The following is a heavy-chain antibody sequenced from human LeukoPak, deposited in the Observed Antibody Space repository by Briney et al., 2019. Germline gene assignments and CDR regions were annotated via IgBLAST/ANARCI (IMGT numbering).Heavy chain of an antibody. V-gene: IGHV1-18*01. D-gene: IGHD5-24*01. Sequence: ASVKVSCKASGYTLTSYGISWVRQAPGQGLEWMGWISAYNGNTNYAQKLQGRVTMTTDTSTSTAYMELRSLRSDDTAVYYCAGLRSSNDNWFDPWGQGTLVTVSS. J-gene: IGHJ5*02. CDR1: GYTLTSYG. CDR3: AGLRSSNDNWFDP. CDR2: ISAYNGNT.